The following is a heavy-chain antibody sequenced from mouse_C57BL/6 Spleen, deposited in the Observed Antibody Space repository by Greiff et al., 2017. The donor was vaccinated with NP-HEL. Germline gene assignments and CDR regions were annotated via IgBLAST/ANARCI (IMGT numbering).Heavy chain of an antibody. CDR3: ARGGYYDYDEAWFAY. CDR1: GFTFSDYY. J-gene: IGHJ3*01. V-gene: IGHV5-16*01. CDR2: INYDGSST. Sequence: EVKLVESEGGLVQPGSSMKLSCTASGFTFSDYYMAWVRQVPEKGLEWVANINYDGSSTYYLDSLKSRFIISRDNAKNILYLQMSSLKSEDTATYYCARGGYYDYDEAWFAYWGQGTLVTVSA. D-gene: IGHD2-4*01.